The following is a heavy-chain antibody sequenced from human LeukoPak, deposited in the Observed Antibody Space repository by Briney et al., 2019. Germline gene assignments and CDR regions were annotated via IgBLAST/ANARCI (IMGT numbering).Heavy chain of an antibody. CDR2: INHSGST. CDR3: ASESRYCSSTSCPGGLDY. J-gene: IGHJ4*02. Sequence: PSETLSLTCAVYGGSFSGYYWSWIRQPPGKGLEWIGEINHSGSTNYNPSLKSRVTISVDTSKNQFSLKLSSVTAADTAVYYCASESRYCSSTSCPGGLDYWGQGTLVTVSS. V-gene: IGHV4-34*01. CDR1: GGSFSGYY. D-gene: IGHD2-2*01.